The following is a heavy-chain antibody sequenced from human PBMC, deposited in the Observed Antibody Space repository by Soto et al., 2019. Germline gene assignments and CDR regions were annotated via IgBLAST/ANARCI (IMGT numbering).Heavy chain of an antibody. D-gene: IGHD2-15*01. CDR3: ATDALLRGILPNFDY. J-gene: IGHJ4*02. CDR2: FDPEDGET. V-gene: IGHV1-24*01. CDR1: GYTLTELS. Sequence: GASVKVSCKVSGYTLTELSMHWVRQAPGKGLEWMGGFDPEDGETIYAQKFQGRVTMTEDTSTDTAYMELSSLRSEDTAVYYCATDALLRGILPNFDYWGQGTLVTISS.